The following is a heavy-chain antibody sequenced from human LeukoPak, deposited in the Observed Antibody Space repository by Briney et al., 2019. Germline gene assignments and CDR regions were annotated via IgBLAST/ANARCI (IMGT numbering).Heavy chain of an antibody. V-gene: IGHV3-66*02. J-gene: IGHJ4*02. Sequence: GGSLRLSCAASGFTVSRNYMSWVRQAPGKGLPSVSVTYSGGTTLYAESVKGRFTISRDNSGDTLYLQMNSLRAEDTAVYYCAKDGRSGSYYYFDYWGQGTLVTVSS. CDR1: GFTVSRNY. CDR2: TYSGGTT. D-gene: IGHD1-26*01. CDR3: AKDGRSGSYYYFDY.